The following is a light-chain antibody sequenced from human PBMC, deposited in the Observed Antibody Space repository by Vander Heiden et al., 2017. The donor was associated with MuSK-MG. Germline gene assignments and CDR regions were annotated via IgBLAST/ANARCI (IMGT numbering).Light chain of an antibody. Sequence: QSVLTQPPSASGTPGQTVTISCSGRSSNIGSNNVNGYQQLQGTAPKLLIYNNNQRNSGVPDRVCGSKSGTAATVAISGLQAEDEADYYCAAGEDSRNGPVFGGGTKLTVL. V-gene: IGLV1-44*01. CDR2: NNN. CDR3: AAGEDSRNGPV. CDR1: SSNIGSNN. J-gene: IGLJ3*02.